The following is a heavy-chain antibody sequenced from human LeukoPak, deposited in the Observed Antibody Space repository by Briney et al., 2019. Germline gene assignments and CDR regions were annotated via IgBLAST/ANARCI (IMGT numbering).Heavy chain of an antibody. CDR1: GFTFSSYA. Sequence: AGGSLRLSCAASGFTFSSYAMSWVRQAPGKGLEGVSAISGSGGSTYYADSVKGRFTISRDNSKNPLYLQMNSLRAEDTAVYYCAKSTAIAVAGDDYWGQGTLVTVSS. D-gene: IGHD6-19*01. J-gene: IGHJ4*02. CDR3: AKSTAIAVAGDDY. CDR2: ISGSGGST. V-gene: IGHV3-23*01.